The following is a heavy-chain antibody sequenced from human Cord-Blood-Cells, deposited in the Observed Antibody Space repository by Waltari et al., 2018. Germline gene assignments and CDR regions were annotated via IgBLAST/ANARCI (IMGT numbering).Heavy chain of an antibody. CDR2: MNPNSGNT. Sequence: QVQLVQSGAEVKKPGASVKVSCKASGYTFTSYDINWVRPALGQGLEWMGWMNPNSGNTGYAQKFQGRVTITRNTSISTAYMELSSLRSEDTAVYYCAREFATFSELDWYFDLWGRGTLVTVSS. J-gene: IGHJ2*01. V-gene: IGHV1-8*03. CDR1: GYTFTSYD. D-gene: IGHD1-7*01. CDR3: AREFATFSELDWYFDL.